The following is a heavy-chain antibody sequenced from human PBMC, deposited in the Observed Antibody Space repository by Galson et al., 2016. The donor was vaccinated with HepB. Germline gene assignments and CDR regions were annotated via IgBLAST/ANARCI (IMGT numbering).Heavy chain of an antibody. CDR3: ARGPYSSPVGAKFDH. V-gene: IGHV1-69*13. CDR1: GGTLNNYA. CDR2: IIPMFGTS. Sequence: SVKVSCKASGGTLNNYAITWVRQAPGQGLEWMGGIIPMFGTSKNAQKFQGRLSITADESTGTVYRELNSLRSEDTAVYFCARGPYSSPVGAKFDHWGQGTLVIVSS. J-gene: IGHJ4*02. D-gene: IGHD6-13*01.